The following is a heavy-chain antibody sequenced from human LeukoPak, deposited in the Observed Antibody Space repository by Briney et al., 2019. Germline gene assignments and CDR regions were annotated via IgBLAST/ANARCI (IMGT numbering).Heavy chain of an antibody. CDR2: IIPIFGTA. V-gene: IGHV1-69*13. D-gene: IGHD5-18*01. CDR3: ARALGIQLDPDAFDI. Sequence: ASVKVSCKASGGTFSSYAISWVRQAPGQGLEWMGGIIPIFGTANYAQKFQGRVTITADESTSTAYMELSSLRSEDTAVYYCARALGIQLDPDAFDIWGQGTMVTVSS. CDR1: GGTFSSYA. J-gene: IGHJ3*02.